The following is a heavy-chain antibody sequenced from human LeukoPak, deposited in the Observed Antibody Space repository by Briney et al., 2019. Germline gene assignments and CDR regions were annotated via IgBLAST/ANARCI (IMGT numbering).Heavy chain of an antibody. CDR1: GFIVSSDF. V-gene: IGHV3-53*01. Sequence: GGTLRLSCVASGFIVSSDFMSWVRQVPGKGLEWVSIIYSGVTTNYADSVKGRFTISRDNSKNTLYLQMNRLRGEDTAVYYCANRGHWGQGTLVTVSS. D-gene: IGHD5-24*01. CDR3: ANRGH. CDR2: IYSGVTT. J-gene: IGHJ4*02.